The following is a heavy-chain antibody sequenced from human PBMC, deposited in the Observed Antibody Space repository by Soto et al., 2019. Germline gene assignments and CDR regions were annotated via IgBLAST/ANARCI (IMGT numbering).Heavy chain of an antibody. CDR3: AKFAYGDSLAY. D-gene: IGHD4-17*01. J-gene: IGHJ4*02. Sequence: EVQLVESGGGLVQPGGSLRLPCAAAGFTFSSYWMSWVRQAPGKGLEWVANIQQDESENYYVDSVKGRFTISRDNAKNSLFQLMNSMRAEDTAIYYCAKFAYGDSLAYWGEGTLVTVSS. V-gene: IGHV3-7*03. CDR2: IQQDESEN. CDR1: GFTFSSYW.